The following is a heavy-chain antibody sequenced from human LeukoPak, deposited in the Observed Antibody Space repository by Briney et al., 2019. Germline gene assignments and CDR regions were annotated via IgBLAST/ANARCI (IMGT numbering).Heavy chain of an antibody. CDR1: GFTFSIYT. J-gene: IGHJ4*02. CDR2: ISSGSSYT. Sequence: PGGSLRLSCAASGFTFSIYTMNWVRQAPGKGLEWVSSISSGSSYTFYADSVKGRFTISRDNAKNSLYLQMNSLRAEDTAVYSCASDLAVARGYWGQGTLVTVSS. D-gene: IGHD6-19*01. V-gene: IGHV3-21*06. CDR3: ASDLAVARGY.